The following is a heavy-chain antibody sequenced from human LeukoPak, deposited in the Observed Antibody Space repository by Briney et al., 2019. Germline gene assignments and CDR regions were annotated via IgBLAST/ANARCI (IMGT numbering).Heavy chain of an antibody. CDR1: GFTFSSYG. CDR2: ISYDGSNK. D-gene: IGHD2-8*01. Sequence: GGSQRLSCAASGFTFSSYGMHWVRHAPGKGLERVAVISYDGSNKYYADSVKGRFTISRDNSKNTLYLQMNSLRAEDTAVYYCAKDFVLMVYATWFDYWGQGTLVTVSS. V-gene: IGHV3-30*18. CDR3: AKDFVLMVYATWFDY. J-gene: IGHJ4*02.